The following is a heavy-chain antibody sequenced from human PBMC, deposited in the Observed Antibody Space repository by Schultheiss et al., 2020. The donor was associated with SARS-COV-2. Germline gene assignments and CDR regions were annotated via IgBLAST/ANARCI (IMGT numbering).Heavy chain of an antibody. CDR3: SRVRRQFASGSPSDY. CDR2: IYYSGST. J-gene: IGHJ4*02. D-gene: IGHD3-10*01. V-gene: IGHV4-59*12. Sequence: SETLSLTCTVSGASIRSDFWSWIRQPPGKGLEWIGSIYYSGSTYYNPSLKSRVTISVDTSKNQFSLKLSSVTAADTAVYYCSRVRRQFASGSPSDYWGRGSLVTVSS. CDR1: GASIRSDF.